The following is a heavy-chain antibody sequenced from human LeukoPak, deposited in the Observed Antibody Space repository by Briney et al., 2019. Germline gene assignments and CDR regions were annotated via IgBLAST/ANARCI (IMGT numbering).Heavy chain of an antibody. Sequence: SGTLSLTCAVYGGSFSGYYWSWIRQPPGKGLEWIGEINHSGSTNYNPSLKSRVTISVDTSKNQFSLKLSSVTAADTAVYYCARVGAAAHNWFDPWGQGTLVTVSS. CDR2: INHSGST. CDR3: ARVGAAAHNWFDP. J-gene: IGHJ5*02. D-gene: IGHD6-13*01. V-gene: IGHV4-34*01. CDR1: GGSFSGYY.